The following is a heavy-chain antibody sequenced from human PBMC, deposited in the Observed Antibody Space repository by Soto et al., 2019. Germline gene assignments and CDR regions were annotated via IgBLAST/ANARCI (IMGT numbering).Heavy chain of an antibody. CDR3: AREPDYSYGWYYFDY. Sequence: GGSLRLSCAASGFTFSSYGMHWVRQAPGKGLEWVAVIWYDGSNKYYADSVKGRFTISRDNSKNTLYLQMNSLRAEDTAVYYCAREPDYSYGWYYFDYWGQGTLVTVSS. CDR2: IWYDGSNK. J-gene: IGHJ4*02. D-gene: IGHD5-18*01. CDR1: GFTFSSYG. V-gene: IGHV3-33*01.